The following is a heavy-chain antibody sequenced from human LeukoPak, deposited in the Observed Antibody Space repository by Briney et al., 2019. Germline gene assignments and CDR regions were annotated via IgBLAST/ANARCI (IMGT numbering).Heavy chain of an antibody. D-gene: IGHD1-26*01. V-gene: IGHV3-53*01. Sequence: GGSLRLSCAASGFTVSSKYMSWVRQAPGKGLEWVSVIYSDGSTYYADSVKGRFTISRDNSKNTLYLQMNSLRAEDTAVYYCASHGGIYLPFDYWGQGTLVTVSS. CDR2: IYSDGST. CDR1: GFTVSSKY. CDR3: ASHGGIYLPFDY. J-gene: IGHJ4*02.